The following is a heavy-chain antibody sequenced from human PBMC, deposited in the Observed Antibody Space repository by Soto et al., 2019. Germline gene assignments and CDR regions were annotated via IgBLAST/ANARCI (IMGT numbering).Heavy chain of an antibody. D-gene: IGHD6-6*01. CDR2: IIPILGIA. CDR3: ARDRWIAARGWFDP. J-gene: IGHJ5*02. V-gene: IGHV1-69*04. CDR1: GGTFSSYT. Sequence: SVKVSCKASGGTFSSYTISWARQAPGQGLEWMGRIIPILGIANYAQKFQGRVTITADKSASTAYMELSSLRSEDTAVYYCARDRWIAARGWFDPWGQGTLVTVSS.